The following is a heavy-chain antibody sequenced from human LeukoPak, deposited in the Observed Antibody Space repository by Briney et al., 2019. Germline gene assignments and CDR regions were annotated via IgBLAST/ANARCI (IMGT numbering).Heavy chain of an antibody. CDR3: VKDSYGLDY. V-gene: IGHV3-64D*06. J-gene: IGHJ4*02. Sequence: GGPLRLSCSASGFTFSGSAMNWVRQAPGKGLEYVSAITSNGGSTYYADSVKGRFTISRDNSKNTLYLQMSSLRTEDTAVYYCVKDSYGLDYWGQGTLVTVSS. D-gene: IGHD5-18*01. CDR2: ITSNGGST. CDR1: GFTFSGSA.